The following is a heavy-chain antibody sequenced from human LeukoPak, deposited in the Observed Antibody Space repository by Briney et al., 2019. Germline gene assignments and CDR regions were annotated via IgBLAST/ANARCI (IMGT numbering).Heavy chain of an antibody. V-gene: IGHV4-61*01. CDR3: ARAGAWQIDP. CDR2: IFYSGST. CDR1: GGSISSGSYY. J-gene: IGHJ5*02. D-gene: IGHD3-10*01. Sequence: SETLSLTCTVSGGSISSGSYYWSWIRQPPGKGLEWIGYIFYSGSTNYNPSLKSRVTISVDKSKNQFSLKLKSVTAADTAVYYCARAGAWQIDPWGQGTLVTVSS.